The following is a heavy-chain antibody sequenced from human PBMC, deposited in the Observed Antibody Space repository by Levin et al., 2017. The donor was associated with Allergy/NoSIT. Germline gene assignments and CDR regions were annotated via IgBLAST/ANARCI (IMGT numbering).Heavy chain of an antibody. CDR1: GFSLSNSW. Sequence: GGSLRLSCAASGFSLSNSWMNWVRQAPGQGLEWIGRITSKPDGAATDYAAPLKGRFTISRDDSTNTLYLQLNSLKGEDTAIYYCTTQFQWWGQGTLVTVSS. CDR2: ITSKPDGAAT. D-gene: IGHD6-19*01. J-gene: IGHJ4*02. V-gene: IGHV3-15*01. CDR3: TTQFQW.